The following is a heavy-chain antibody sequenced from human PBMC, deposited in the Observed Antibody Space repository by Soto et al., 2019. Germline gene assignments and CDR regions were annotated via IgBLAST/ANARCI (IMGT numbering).Heavy chain of an antibody. CDR2: IIPIFGTA. Sequence: SVKVSCKASGGTFSSYAISWVRQAPGQGLEWMGGIIPIFGTANYAQKFQGRVTITADESTSTAYMELSSLRSEDTAVYYCARGTPKYYDFWSGYHENYYYYGMDVWGQGTTVTVSS. D-gene: IGHD3-3*01. J-gene: IGHJ6*02. CDR3: ARGTPKYYDFWSGYHENYYYYGMDV. V-gene: IGHV1-69*13. CDR1: GGTFSSYA.